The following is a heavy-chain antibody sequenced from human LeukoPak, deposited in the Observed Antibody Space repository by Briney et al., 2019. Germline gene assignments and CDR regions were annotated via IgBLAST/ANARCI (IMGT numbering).Heavy chain of an antibody. J-gene: IGHJ1*01. CDR3: ARDFTTSSTAYFQH. Sequence: GGSLRLSCAASGFTLSSHWMGWVRQAPGKGLEWVANIKQDGSETYYVGSVKGRFTISRDNAKNSLYLQMNSLRAEDTAVYYCARDFTTSSTAYFQHWGQGTLVTVSS. CDR1: GFTLSSHW. V-gene: IGHV3-7*01. CDR2: IKQDGSET. D-gene: IGHD6-6*01.